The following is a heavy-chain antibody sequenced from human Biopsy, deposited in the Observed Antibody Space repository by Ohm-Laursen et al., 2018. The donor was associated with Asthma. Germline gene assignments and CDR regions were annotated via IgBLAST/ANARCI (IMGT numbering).Heavy chain of an antibody. CDR1: GFTFSSYA. J-gene: IGHJ1*01. CDR2: ISGSGGST. Sequence: GSLRLSCTASGFTFSSYAMSWVRQAPGKGLEWVSAISGSGGSTYYADSMKGRFTISRDNAKNLLFLQMNSLRAEDTAVYYCVRTFHFWSPYHAEHYQLWGQGTLVTVSS. D-gene: IGHD3-3*01. CDR3: VRTFHFWSPYHAEHYQL. V-gene: IGHV3-23*01.